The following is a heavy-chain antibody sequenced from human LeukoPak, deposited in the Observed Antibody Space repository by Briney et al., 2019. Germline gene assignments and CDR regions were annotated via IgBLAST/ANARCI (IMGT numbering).Heavy chain of an antibody. CDR3: ARGTMIVVVGFDY. Sequence: GASVKVSCKASGYTFTSYGIIWVRQAPGQGLEWMGWISADNGYTNYAQKLQGRVTMTTDTSTSTAYMELRSLRSVDTAVYYCARGTMIVVVGFDYWGQGTLVTVSS. CDR2: ISADNGYT. J-gene: IGHJ4*02. D-gene: IGHD3-22*01. V-gene: IGHV1-18*01. CDR1: GYTFTSYG.